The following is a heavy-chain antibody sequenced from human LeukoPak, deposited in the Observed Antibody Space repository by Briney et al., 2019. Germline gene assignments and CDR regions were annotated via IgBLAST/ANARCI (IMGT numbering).Heavy chain of an antibody. CDR1: GGSFSGYY. J-gene: IGHJ5*02. Sequence: PSETLSLTCAVYGGSFSGYYWSWIRQPPGKGLEWIGEINHSGSTNCNPSLKSRVTISVDTSKNQFSLKLSSVTAADTAVYYCARAWASIAARRFRWFDPWGQGTLVTVSS. D-gene: IGHD6-6*01. V-gene: IGHV4-34*01. CDR2: INHSGST. CDR3: ARAWASIAARRFRWFDP.